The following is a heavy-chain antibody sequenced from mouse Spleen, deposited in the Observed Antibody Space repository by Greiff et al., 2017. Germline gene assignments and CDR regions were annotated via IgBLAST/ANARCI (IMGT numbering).Heavy chain of an antibody. V-gene: IGHV5-9-3*01. CDR2: ISSGGSYT. CDR3: AREETTATGYFDY. Sequence: EVQLVESGGGLVKPGGSLKLSCAASGFTFSSYAMSWVRQTPEKRLEWVATISSGGSYTYYPDSVKGRFTISRDNAKNTLYLQMSSLRSEDTAMYYCAREETTATGYFDYWGQGTTLTVSS. J-gene: IGHJ2*01. D-gene: IGHD1-2*01. CDR1: GFTFSSYA.